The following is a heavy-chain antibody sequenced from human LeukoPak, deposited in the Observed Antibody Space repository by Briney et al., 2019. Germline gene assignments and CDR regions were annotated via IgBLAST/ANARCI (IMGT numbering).Heavy chain of an antibody. J-gene: IGHJ4*02. V-gene: IGHV5-51*01. Sequence: GESLKISCKGSGYSFTSYWIGWVRQMPGKGLEWMWIIYPCESDTRHSPYFHAQVTLSADKSISTAYLQWSSLKASDTAMYYCERPPHYYDSSGYGFVWGQGTLVTVSS. CDR2: IYPCESDT. CDR1: GYSFTSYW. CDR3: ERPPHYYDSSGYGFV. D-gene: IGHD3-22*01.